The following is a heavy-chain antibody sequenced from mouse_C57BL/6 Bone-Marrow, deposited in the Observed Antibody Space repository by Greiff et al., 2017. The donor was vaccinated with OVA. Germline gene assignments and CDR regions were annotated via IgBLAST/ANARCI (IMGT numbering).Heavy chain of an antibody. CDR1: GYTFTSYW. CDR2: IDPSDSYT. J-gene: IGHJ3*01. CDR3: ARLTGAFWFAY. Sequence: QVQLQQPGAELVRPGTSVKLSCKASGYTFTSYWMHWVKQRPGQGLEWIGVIDPSDSYTNYNQKFKGKATLTVDTSSSTAYMQLSSRTSEDSAVYYCARLTGAFWFAYWGQGTLVTVSA. V-gene: IGHV1-59*01. D-gene: IGHD4-1*01.